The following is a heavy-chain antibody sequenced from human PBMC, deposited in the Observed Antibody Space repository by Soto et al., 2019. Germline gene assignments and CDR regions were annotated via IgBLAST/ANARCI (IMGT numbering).Heavy chain of an antibody. Sequence: SVKVSCKASGGTFSIYTISWVRQAPGQGLEWMGRIIPILGIANYAQKFQGRVTITADKSTSTAYMELSSLRSEDTAVYYCARDFISSRATPFWGQGTMVTVSS. D-gene: IGHD3-3*02. J-gene: IGHJ3*01. CDR3: ARDFISSRATPF. CDR1: GGTFSIYT. CDR2: IIPILGIA. V-gene: IGHV1-69*04.